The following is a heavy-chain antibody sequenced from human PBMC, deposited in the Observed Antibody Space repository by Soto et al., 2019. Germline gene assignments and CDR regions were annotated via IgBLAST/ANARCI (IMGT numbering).Heavy chain of an antibody. Sequence: KLLQSGGGFVQPGGSLGLSCAASGFDSTEYALSWVRQAPGKGLEWVSGISGTGATSYYADSVKGRFSISRDKSRNWVSLLMNSLRDDDTAFYFCVSDTLTPWRYYGLEIWGQGTTVTVS. D-gene: IGHD5-18*01. J-gene: IGHJ6*02. V-gene: IGHV3-23*01. CDR2: ISGTGATS. CDR3: VSDTLTPWRYYGLEI. CDR1: GFDSTEYA.